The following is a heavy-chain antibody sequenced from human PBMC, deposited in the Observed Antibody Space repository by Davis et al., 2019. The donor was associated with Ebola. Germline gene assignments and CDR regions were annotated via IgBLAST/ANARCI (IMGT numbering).Heavy chain of an antibody. J-gene: IGHJ6*03. CDR3: ARDHCSSTSCLYMDV. CDR1: GGTFSSYA. D-gene: IGHD2-2*01. CDR2: IIPIFGTA. V-gene: IGHV1-69*13. Sequence: SVKVSCKASGGTFSSYAISWVRQAPGQGLEWMGGIIPIFGTANYAQKFQGRVTITADESTSTAYMELSSLRSEDTAVYYCARDHCSSTSCLYMDVWGKGTTVTVSS.